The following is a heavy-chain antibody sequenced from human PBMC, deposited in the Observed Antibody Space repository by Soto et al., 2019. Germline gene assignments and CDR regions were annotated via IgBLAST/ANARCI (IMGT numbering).Heavy chain of an antibody. CDR1: AGSITTSY. V-gene: IGHV4-59*01. CDR3: ASSGIVGREVNTWLDP. D-gene: IGHD3-22*01. Sequence: PSETLSLTCTVSAGSITTSYWSWIRHPLGKALEWIGYISYRGSTNYNPSLKSRLTISIDTSKSQISLKLTSMTTADTAVYYCASSGIVGREVNTWLDPWGQAILVTVSS. J-gene: IGHJ5*02. CDR2: ISYRGST.